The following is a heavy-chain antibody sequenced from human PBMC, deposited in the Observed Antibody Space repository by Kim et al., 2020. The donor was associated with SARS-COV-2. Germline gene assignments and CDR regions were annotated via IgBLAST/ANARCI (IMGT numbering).Heavy chain of an antibody. V-gene: IGHV3-11*05. Sequence: GGSLRLSCAASGFTFSDYYMSWIRQAPGKGLEWVSYISSSSSYTNYADSVKGRFTISRDNAKNSLYLQMNSLRAEDTAVYYCARDGTYYDFWSGYRAPYHGFDYWGQGTLVTVSS. J-gene: IGHJ4*02. D-gene: IGHD3-3*01. CDR1: GFTFSDYY. CDR3: ARDGTYYDFWSGYRAPYHGFDY. CDR2: ISSSSSYT.